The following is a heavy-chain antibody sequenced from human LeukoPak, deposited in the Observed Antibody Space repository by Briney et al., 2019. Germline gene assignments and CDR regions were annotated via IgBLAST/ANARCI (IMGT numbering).Heavy chain of an antibody. CDR1: GFTFTTYS. J-gene: IGHJ3*02. V-gene: IGHV3-21*01. CDR2: ISSSSTYI. CDR3: ARGPPAAGGKGAFHI. Sequence: PGGSLRLSCAASGFTFTTYSMNWVRQSPGKGLEWVSSISSSSTYIYYADSVKGRFTISRDNAKSSLYLQLNSLRAEDTAVYYCARGPPAAGGKGAFHIWGQGTLVTVSS. D-gene: IGHD6-13*01.